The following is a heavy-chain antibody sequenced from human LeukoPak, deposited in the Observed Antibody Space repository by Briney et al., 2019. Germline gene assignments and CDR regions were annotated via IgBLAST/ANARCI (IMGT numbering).Heavy chain of an antibody. Sequence: GGSLRLSCAASGFTFSDFYMGWIRQAPGKGLECVSYISSGGSNIHYADSVKGRFTISRDDAQNSLILQMNSPTAEDTAVFYCARGSRYGSGSHFDFWGQGTLVTVSS. J-gene: IGHJ4*02. CDR2: ISSGGSNI. V-gene: IGHV3-11*01. D-gene: IGHD3-10*01. CDR3: ARGSRYGSGSHFDF. CDR1: GFTFSDFY.